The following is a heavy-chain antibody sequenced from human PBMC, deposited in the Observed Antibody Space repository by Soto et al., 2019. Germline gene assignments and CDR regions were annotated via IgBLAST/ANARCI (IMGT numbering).Heavy chain of an antibody. J-gene: IGHJ6*02. V-gene: IGHV1-46*01. D-gene: IGHD5-12*01. Sequence: ASVQVSCQASGYTFFNSYMHWLRQASAQGLEWMGIINTSDGSTHYAQKFQGRVTMTRDTSTSPVYRGLSSLRSEDTAVYYCEREGVAPNYYYGMDVWGQGTTVTVSS. CDR3: EREGVAPNYYYGMDV. CDR1: GYTFFNSY. CDR2: INTSDGST.